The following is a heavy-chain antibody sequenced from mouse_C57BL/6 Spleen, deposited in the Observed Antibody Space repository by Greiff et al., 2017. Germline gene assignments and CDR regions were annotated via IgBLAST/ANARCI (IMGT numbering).Heavy chain of an antibody. V-gene: IGHV1-55*01. D-gene: IGHD1-1*01. CDR3: ARHYPYYYGSSYDYSMDY. CDR2: IYPGSGST. Sequence: QVQLQQPGAELVKPGASVKMSCKASGYTFTSYWITWVKQRPGQGLEWIGDIYPGSGSTNYNEKFKSKATLTVDTSSSTAYMQLSSLTSEDSAVYYCARHYPYYYGSSYDYSMDYWGQGTSVTVSS. J-gene: IGHJ4*01. CDR1: GYTFTSYW.